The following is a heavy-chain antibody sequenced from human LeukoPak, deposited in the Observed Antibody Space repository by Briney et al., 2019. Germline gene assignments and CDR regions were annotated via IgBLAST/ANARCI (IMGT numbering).Heavy chain of an antibody. CDR2: INPNSGGT. CDR3: ATLAPGVRQYDY. Sequence: ASVKVSFKASGYTFTGYYMHWVRQAPGQGLEWMGWINPNSGGTNYAQKFQGRVTMTRDTSISTAYMELSRLRSDDTAVYYCATLAPGVRQYDYWGQGTLVTVSS. D-gene: IGHD3-10*01. CDR1: GYTFTGYY. J-gene: IGHJ4*02. V-gene: IGHV1-2*02.